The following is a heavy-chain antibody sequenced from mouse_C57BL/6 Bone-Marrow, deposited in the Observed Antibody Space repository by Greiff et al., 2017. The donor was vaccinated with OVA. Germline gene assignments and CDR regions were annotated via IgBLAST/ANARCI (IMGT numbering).Heavy chain of an antibody. D-gene: IGHD2-2*01. CDR2: IDPETGGT. CDR1: GYTFTDYE. CDR3: TRRTPMVTGAMDY. Sequence: QVQLKESGAELVRPGASVTLSCKASGYTFTDYEMHWVKQTPVHGLEWIGAIDPETGGTAYNQKFKGKAILTAAKSSSTAYMELRSLTSEDSAVYYCTRRTPMVTGAMDYWGQGTSVTVSS. V-gene: IGHV1-15*01. J-gene: IGHJ4*01.